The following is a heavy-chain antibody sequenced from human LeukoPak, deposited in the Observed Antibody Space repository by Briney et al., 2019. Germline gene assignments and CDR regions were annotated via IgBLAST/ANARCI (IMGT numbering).Heavy chain of an antibody. CDR3: ASRNYYDSGSYGIDY. V-gene: IGHV3-23*01. CDR2: LSGNGGST. J-gene: IGHJ4*02. CDR1: GFTFSSHS. D-gene: IGHD3-22*01. Sequence: PGGSLRLSCAASGFTFSSHSMTWVRQAPGGGLEWVSSLSGNGGSTYYADSVKGRFTISRDNSKNTLYLQMNTLRAEDTAIYYCASRNYYDSGSYGIDYWGQGTLVTVSS.